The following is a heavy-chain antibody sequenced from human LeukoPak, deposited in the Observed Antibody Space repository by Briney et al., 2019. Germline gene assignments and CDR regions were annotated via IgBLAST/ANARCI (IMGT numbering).Heavy chain of an antibody. Sequence: PGGSLRLSCAASGFTFNNYAINWVRRAPGPGLEWVSAISGSGDTTFYADSVKGRFTIYRDNSKNTLYLQMNSLRADDTAVYYCATRDDCSNGVCYGLAYWGQGTLVTVSS. CDR3: ATRDDCSNGVCYGLAY. D-gene: IGHD2-8*01. V-gene: IGHV3-23*01. J-gene: IGHJ4*02. CDR2: ISGSGDTT. CDR1: GFTFNNYA.